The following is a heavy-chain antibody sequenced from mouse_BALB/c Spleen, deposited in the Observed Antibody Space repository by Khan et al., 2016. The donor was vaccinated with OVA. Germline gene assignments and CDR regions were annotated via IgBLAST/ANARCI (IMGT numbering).Heavy chain of an antibody. J-gene: IGHJ3*01. D-gene: IGHD1-1*01. CDR1: GFTFSTYG. CDR2: VSTGGGYT. V-gene: IGHV5-6*01. Sequence: EVQLVESGGDLVKPGGSLKLSCAASGFTFSTYGMSWVRQTPDKRLEWVATVSTGGGYTYYPDSVKGRFTISRDNAKNTLYLQMRGLKSEDTAMFYCTRLAYYYGSEGFAYWGQGTLVTVSA. CDR3: TRLAYYYGSEGFAY.